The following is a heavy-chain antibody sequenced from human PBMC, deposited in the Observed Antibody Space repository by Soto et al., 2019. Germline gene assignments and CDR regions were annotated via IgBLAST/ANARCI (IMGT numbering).Heavy chain of an antibody. CDR1: GFTLSAYV. CDR3: AKGSLGDYDYYGMDV. V-gene: IGHV3-30*18. D-gene: IGHD3-16*01. Sequence: QVQLVESGGGVVQPGRSLRLSCAASGFTLSAYVMHWVRQAPGKGLEWVAGVSFDGSHEYYGDSVKGRFTTSRDNSKNTLYLQMNSLRAEDTALYYCAKGSLGDYDYYGMDVWGEGTTVNVSS. CDR2: VSFDGSHE. J-gene: IGHJ6*04.